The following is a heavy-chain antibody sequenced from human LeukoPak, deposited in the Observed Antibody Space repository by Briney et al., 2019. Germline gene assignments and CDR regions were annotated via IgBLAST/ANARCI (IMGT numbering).Heavy chain of an antibody. D-gene: IGHD1-14*01. CDR2: IIPIFGTA. Sequence: SVKVSCKASGGTFSSYAISWVRQAPGQGLEWMGGIIPIFGTANYAQRFQGRVTITADESTSTAYMELSSLRSEDTAVYYCARGAASGGRRLDYWGQGALVTVSS. V-gene: IGHV1-69*13. J-gene: IGHJ4*02. CDR1: GGTFSSYA. CDR3: ARGAASGGRRLDY.